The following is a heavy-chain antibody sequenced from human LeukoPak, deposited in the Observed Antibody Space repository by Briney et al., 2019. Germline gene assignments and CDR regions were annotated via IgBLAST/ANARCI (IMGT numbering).Heavy chain of an antibody. Sequence: SETLSLTCAVYGGSFSGYYWSWIRQPPGKGLEWIGEINHSGSTNYNPSLKSRVTISVDTSKNQFSLKLSSVTAADTAVYYCAREDPYGSGSYYNGPFDYWGQGTLVTVSS. CDR1: GGSFSGYY. D-gene: IGHD3-10*01. V-gene: IGHV4-34*01. CDR3: AREDPYGSGSYYNGPFDY. J-gene: IGHJ4*02. CDR2: INHSGST.